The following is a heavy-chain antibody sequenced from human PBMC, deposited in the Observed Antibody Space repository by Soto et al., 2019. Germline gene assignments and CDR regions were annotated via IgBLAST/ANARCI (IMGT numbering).Heavy chain of an antibody. CDR1: GLTLGSYG. V-gene: IGHV3-33*01. CDR2: IWYDGSNT. Sequence: QVQLVESGGGVAKPGRSLSLSCAAAGLTLGSYGRHWVRQAPGKGLEWVAAIWYDGSNTYYADSVKGRSTISRDNSKNTLYLQMNSLRAEDTAVYYCAREGSSWYFDNWGQGTLVTVSS. J-gene: IGHJ4*02. D-gene: IGHD6-13*01. CDR3: AREGSSWYFDN.